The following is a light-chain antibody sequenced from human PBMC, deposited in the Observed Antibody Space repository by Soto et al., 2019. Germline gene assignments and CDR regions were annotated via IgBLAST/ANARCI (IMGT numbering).Light chain of an antibody. CDR3: QQYNEWPLT. J-gene: IGKJ4*01. CDR1: QSVSTD. V-gene: IGKV3-15*01. CDR2: GAS. Sequence: EIVMTQSPATLSVSPGERASLSCRASQSVSTDLAWYQQKPAQAPRLLIYGASTRATGIPARFSGGGSGTEFTLTIRSLQSADFAVYYCQQYNEWPLTFGGGTKVDIK.